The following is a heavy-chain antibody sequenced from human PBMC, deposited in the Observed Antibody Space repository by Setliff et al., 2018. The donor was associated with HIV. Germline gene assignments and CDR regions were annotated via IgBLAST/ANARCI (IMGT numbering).Heavy chain of an antibody. D-gene: IGHD2-2*01. CDR2: ISSSSSTI. Sequence: GGSLRLSCAASGFTFSSYSMNWVRQAPGKGLEWVSYISSSSSTIYYADSVKGRFTISRDNAKNSLYLQMNSLRAEDTAVYYCARAEYQLPLDYWGQGTLVTVSS. J-gene: IGHJ4*02. CDR3: ARAEYQLPLDY. CDR1: GFTFSSYS. V-gene: IGHV3-48*04.